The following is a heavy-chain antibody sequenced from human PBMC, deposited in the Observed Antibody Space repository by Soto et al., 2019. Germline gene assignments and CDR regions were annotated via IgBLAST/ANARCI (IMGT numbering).Heavy chain of an antibody. J-gene: IGHJ5*02. Sequence: QVQLQESGPGLVKPSQTLSLTCTVSGGSISSGGYYWSWIRQHPGKGPEWRGYTYYSGSTYYNPSLKSRVTIVVYTSKHHFSLQLSSVTAADTAVCYCARVGGGYCSGGSCYSGGWFDPWGQGTLVTVSA. D-gene: IGHD2-15*01. V-gene: IGHV4-31*03. CDR3: ARVGGGYCSGGSCYSGGWFDP. CDR2: TYYSGST. CDR1: GGSISSGGYY.